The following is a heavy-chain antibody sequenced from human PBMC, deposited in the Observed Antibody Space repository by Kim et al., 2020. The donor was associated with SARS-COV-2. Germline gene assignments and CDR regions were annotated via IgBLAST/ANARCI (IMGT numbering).Heavy chain of an antibody. CDR1: GFTFSSYA. D-gene: IGHD3-3*01. CDR2: ISGSGGST. V-gene: IGHV3-23*01. Sequence: GGSLRLSCAASGFTFSSYAMSWVRQAPGKGLEWVSAISGSGGSTYYADSVKGRFTISRDNSKNTLYLQMNSLRAEDTAVYYCAKPDRITIFEVVIFRAKQWLGSFDYWGQGTLVTVSS. J-gene: IGHJ4*02. CDR3: AKPDRITIFEVVIFRAKQWLGSFDY.